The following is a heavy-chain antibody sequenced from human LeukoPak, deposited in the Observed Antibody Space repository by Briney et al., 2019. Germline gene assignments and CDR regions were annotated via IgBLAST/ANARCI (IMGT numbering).Heavy chain of an antibody. CDR2: IHASGPT. CDR1: GGSISTYY. CDR3: ARHDAGIAARPFDN. V-gene: IGHV4-4*09. J-gene: IGHJ4*02. D-gene: IGHD6-6*01. Sequence: SESLSLTCTVSGGSISTYYWSWIRRPPGKGLEWIAYIHASGPTNYNPSLKSRITISVDTSKNQFSLKLSPVTAADTAVYYCARHDAGIAARPFDNWGQGTLVTVSS.